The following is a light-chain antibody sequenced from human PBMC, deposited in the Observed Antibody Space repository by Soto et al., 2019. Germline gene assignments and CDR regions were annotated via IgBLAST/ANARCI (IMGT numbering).Light chain of an antibody. CDR3: CSFAGGYTFV. J-gene: IGLJ1*01. V-gene: IGLV2-11*01. CDR1: SSDVGAYNY. Sequence: QSALTQPRSVSGSPGQSVTISCAGTSSDVGAYNYVSWFQQHPGKAPKVMIYDVNKRPSGVPDRFSGSKSGNTASLTISGLQAEDEADYYCCSFAGGYTFVFGPGTKLTVL. CDR2: DVN.